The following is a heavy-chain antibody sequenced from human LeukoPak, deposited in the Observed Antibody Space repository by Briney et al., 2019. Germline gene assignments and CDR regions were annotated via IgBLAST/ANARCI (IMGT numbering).Heavy chain of an antibody. D-gene: IGHD5-18*01. V-gene: IGHV4-39*01. Sequence: PSETLSLTCTVSGGSVITRSNYWGWLRQPPGKGLEWIGNIYYSGSTYYNPSLKSRVTVSVDTSKNQFSLKLSSVTAADTAVYYCASIVRGYNYGNYFDYWGQGTLVTVSS. CDR2: IYYSGST. CDR3: ASIVRGYNYGNYFDY. J-gene: IGHJ4*02. CDR1: GGSVITRSNY.